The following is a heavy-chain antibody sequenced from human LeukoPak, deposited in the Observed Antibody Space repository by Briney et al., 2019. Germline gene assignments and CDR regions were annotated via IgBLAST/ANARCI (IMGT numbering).Heavy chain of an antibody. V-gene: IGHV3-7*01. CDR1: GFTFSNYW. CDR2: IKQDGSEK. D-gene: IGHD5-12*01. Sequence: PGGSLRLSCAASGFTFSNYWMTWVRQVPGKVLEWVAKIKQDGSEKYYVDSVKGRFTISRDNGKNSVFLQMSALRAEDTAIYYCARDGGNSGYDQLDYWGQGTPVTVSS. J-gene: IGHJ4*02. CDR3: ARDGGNSGYDQLDY.